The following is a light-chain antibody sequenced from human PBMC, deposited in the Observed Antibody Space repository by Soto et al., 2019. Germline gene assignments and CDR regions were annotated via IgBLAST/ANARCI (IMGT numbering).Light chain of an antibody. J-gene: IGLJ1*01. CDR2: EGT. CDR3: CSYAGSSYV. CDR1: SSDVGNYNL. Sequence: QSVLTQPAYVSGSPGQSITISCTGTSSDVGNYNLVSWYQHHPGKAPKLMIYEGTKRPSGVSNRFSGSKSGNTASLTISGLQAEDEADYYCCSYAGSSYVFGTGTKVTVL. V-gene: IGLV2-23*01.